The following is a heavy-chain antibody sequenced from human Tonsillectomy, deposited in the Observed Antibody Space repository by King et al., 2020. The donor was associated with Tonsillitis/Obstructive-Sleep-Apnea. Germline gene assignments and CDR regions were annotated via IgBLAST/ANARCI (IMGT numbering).Heavy chain of an antibody. CDR1: GYTVTDLA. D-gene: IGHD3-22*01. CDR3: ATYGKYYYDTSGYYYYLDY. Sequence: QLVQSGAEVKKPGASVKVSCKVPGYTVTDLAIHWVRQAPGKGREWMGGFHPEDTETIYAQKFLGRVTLTEDTSTDTAYMELSSLSSEDTAVYYCATYGKYYYDTSGYYYYLDYWGQGTLVSVSS. CDR2: FHPEDTET. J-gene: IGHJ4*02. V-gene: IGHV1-24*01.